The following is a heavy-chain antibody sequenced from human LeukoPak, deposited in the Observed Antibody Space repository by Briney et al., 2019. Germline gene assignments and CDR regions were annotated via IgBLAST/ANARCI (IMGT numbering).Heavy chain of an antibody. CDR1: GGSFSGYY. D-gene: IGHD3-10*01. Sequence: PSETLSLTCAVYGGSFSGYYWSWIRQPPGKGLEWIGEMNQSGSSNYNPSLKSRVTISVDTSKNQFSLKVSSVTAADTAVYYCARGRGRLDYWGQGTLVTVSS. V-gene: IGHV4-34*01. CDR3: ARGRGRLDY. CDR2: MNQSGSS. J-gene: IGHJ4*02.